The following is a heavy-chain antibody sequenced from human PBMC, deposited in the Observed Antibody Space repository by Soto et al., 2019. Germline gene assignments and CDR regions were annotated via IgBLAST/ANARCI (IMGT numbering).Heavy chain of an antibody. D-gene: IGHD3-3*01. CDR3: VHTYDFWSGYSGLTYAMDV. CDR2: IYWNEDK. V-gene: IGHV2-5*01. Sequence: SGPTPVNHTQTLTLTCTFPGFSLSTNVVGVGWIRHPPGKALDWLALIYWNEDKRYSPSLKSMLTITKDTSKKQVVLTMTKMDPVDTATYYCVHTYDFWSGYSGLTYAMDVWGQGTTVTVSS. J-gene: IGHJ6*02. CDR1: GFSLSTNVVG.